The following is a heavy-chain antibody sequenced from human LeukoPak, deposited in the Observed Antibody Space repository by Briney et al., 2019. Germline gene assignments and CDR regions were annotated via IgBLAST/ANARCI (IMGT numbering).Heavy chain of an antibody. CDR3: AKAKYSSSSDLLDY. V-gene: IGHV3-23*01. CDR1: GFTFSSYA. J-gene: IGHJ4*02. CDR2: ISGSGGST. D-gene: IGHD6-6*01. Sequence: GGSLRLSCAASGFTFSSYAMSWVRQAPGKGLEWVSTISGSGGSTYYADSVKGRFTISRDISKNTLFLQMNSLRADDTAVYYCAKAKYSSSSDLLDYWGQRTLVTVSS.